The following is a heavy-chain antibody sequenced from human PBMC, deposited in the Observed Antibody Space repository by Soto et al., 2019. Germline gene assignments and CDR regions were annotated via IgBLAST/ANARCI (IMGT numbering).Heavy chain of an antibody. CDR1: GGSISSSSYY. CDR2: IYYSGST. CDR3: MLGSGWKDFDD. J-gene: IGHJ4*02. Sequence: SETLSLTCTVSGGSISSSSYYWGWIRQPPGKGLEWIGSIYYSGSTYYNPSLKSRVTISVDRSKNQFSLKLSSVTAADTAVYYCMLGSGWKDFDDWGQGTLVTVSS. V-gene: IGHV4-39*01. D-gene: IGHD3-22*01.